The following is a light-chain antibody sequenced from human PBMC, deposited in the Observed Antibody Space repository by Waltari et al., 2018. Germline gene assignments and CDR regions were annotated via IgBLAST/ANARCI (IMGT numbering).Light chain of an antibody. CDR1: QSITNY. V-gene: IGKV1-39*01. CDR2: AAS. CDR3: QQSYSPVWT. J-gene: IGKJ1*01. Sequence: DIQMTQSPSSLSASVGDRVIITCRASQSITNYLNWYQQKPGRAPKLLIYAASSLQSGVPSRFSGSGSGTDFSLTISSLQPEDFATYYCQQSYSPVWTFGQGTKVEIK.